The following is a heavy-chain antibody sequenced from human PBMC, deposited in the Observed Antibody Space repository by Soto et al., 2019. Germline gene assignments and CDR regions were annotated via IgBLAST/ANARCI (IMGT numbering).Heavy chain of an antibody. J-gene: IGHJ6*02. CDR1: GGTFDNYA. CDR2: IIPMLDPA. CDR3: ARTYHYDSGGKTDLYHGMDV. Sequence: QVQLVQSGAEVKKPGPSVKVSCKASGGTFDNYAITWVRQAPGQGLEWMAGIIPMLDPANYAEKFQDRVTITAHDSTSTAYMEVSSLRSEDTAVYYGARTYHYDSGGKTDLYHGMDVWGQGTTVTVSS. V-gene: IGHV1-69*12. D-gene: IGHD3-22*01.